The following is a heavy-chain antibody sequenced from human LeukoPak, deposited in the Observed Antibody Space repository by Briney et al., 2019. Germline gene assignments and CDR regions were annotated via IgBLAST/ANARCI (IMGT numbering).Heavy chain of an antibody. CDR2: ISSSSSYI. D-gene: IGHD6-19*01. CDR3: AKDKGRQWLSDYFDY. CDR1: GFTFSSYS. V-gene: IGHV3-21*04. J-gene: IGHJ4*02. Sequence: GGSLRLSCAASGFTFSSYSMNWVRQAPGKGLEWVSSISSSSSYIYYADSVKGRFTISRDNAKNSLYLQMNSLRAEDTAVYYCAKDKGRQWLSDYFDYWGQGTLVTVSS.